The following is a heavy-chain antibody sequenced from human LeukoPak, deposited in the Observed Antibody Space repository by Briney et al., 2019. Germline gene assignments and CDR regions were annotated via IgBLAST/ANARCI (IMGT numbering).Heavy chain of an antibody. CDR1: GFTFSGSA. D-gene: IGHD1-1*01. CDR2: ISYDGSNK. V-gene: IGHV3-30*04. CDR3: ANLRKSLWIPEFDY. Sequence: GGSLRLSCAASGFTFSGSAMHWVRQAPGKGLEWVAVISYDGSNKYYADSVKGRFTISRDNSKNTLYLQMNSLRAEDTAVYYCANLRKSLWIPEFDYWGQGTLVTVSS. J-gene: IGHJ4*02.